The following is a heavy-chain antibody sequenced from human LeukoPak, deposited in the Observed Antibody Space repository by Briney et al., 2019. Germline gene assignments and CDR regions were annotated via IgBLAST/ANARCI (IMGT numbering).Heavy chain of an antibody. V-gene: IGHV4-38-2*01. CDR2: IYHGGST. J-gene: IGHJ4*02. CDR1: GYSISSGYY. CDR3: ARICSSTSCLGSFDY. D-gene: IGHD2-2*01. Sequence: PSETLSLTCAVSGYSISSGYYRGWIRQPPGRGLEWIGSIYHGGSTYYNPSLRSRVTISVDTSKNQFSLKLSSVTAADTAVYYCARICSSTSCLGSFDYWGQGTLVIVSS.